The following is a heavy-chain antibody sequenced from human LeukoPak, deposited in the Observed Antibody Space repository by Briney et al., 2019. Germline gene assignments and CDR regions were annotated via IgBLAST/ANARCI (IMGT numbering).Heavy chain of an antibody. J-gene: IGHJ4*02. CDR1: GDTFSSYA. Sequence: AVKVSCKAPGDTFSSYAISWVRHGPREGREWMGGIIPIFVTANYAQKFEGRVTITADESTSTAYKELSRLRSDDTAVYYSAKSGGSSWYQYYGFDYWGQGTLVTVSS. CDR3: AKSGGSSWYQYYGFDY. V-gene: IGHV1-69*13. D-gene: IGHD6-13*01. CDR2: IIPIFVTA.